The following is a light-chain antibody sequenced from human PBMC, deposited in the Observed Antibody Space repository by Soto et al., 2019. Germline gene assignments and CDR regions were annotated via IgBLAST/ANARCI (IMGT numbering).Light chain of an antibody. J-gene: IGKJ1*01. CDR3: QQYKSYSRT. V-gene: IGKV1-5*01. Sequence: DIQMTQSPSTLSASVGDRVTITCRASQSISSWLAWYQQKPGKATKILIYDASSLESGVPSMFSGSGSRTECTLTISSLQRDDFATYYCQQYKSYSRTLGQGTKVEIK. CDR1: QSISSW. CDR2: DAS.